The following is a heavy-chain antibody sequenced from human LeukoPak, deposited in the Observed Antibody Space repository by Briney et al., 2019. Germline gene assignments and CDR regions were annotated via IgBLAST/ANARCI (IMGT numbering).Heavy chain of an antibody. J-gene: IGHJ5*02. CDR1: GGSISSSSYY. CDR3: ARGEFRVVKFTRFDH. CDR2: IYYSGST. D-gene: IGHD3-22*01. V-gene: IGHV4-39*07. Sequence: SETLSLTCTVSGGSISSSSYYWGWIRQPPGKGLEWIGSIYYSGSTYYNPSLKSRVTISVDTSKNQFSLKLSSVTAADTAVYYCARGEFRVVKFTRFDHWGQGTLVTVSS.